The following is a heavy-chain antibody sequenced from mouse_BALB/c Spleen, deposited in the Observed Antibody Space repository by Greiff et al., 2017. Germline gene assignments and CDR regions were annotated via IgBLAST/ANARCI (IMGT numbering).Heavy chain of an antibody. CDR3: ARQGAITTVVARYFDV. CDR2: ISSGGSYT. D-gene: IGHD1-1*01. J-gene: IGHJ1*01. Sequence: EVKLMESGGDLVKPGGSLKLSCAASGFTFSSYGMSWVRQTPDKRLEWVATISSGGSYTYYPDSVKGRFTISRDNAKNTLYLQMSSLKSEDTAMYYCARQGAITTVVARYFDVWGAGTTVTVSS. V-gene: IGHV5-6*01. CDR1: GFTFSSYG.